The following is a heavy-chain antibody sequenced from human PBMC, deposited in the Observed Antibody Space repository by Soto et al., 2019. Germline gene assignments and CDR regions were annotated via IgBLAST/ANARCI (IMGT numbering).Heavy chain of an antibody. Sequence: SVTLSLSCFLIRNSIPSSYWRWICLPPGKGLEWIGYIYYIGSTNYNPSLKSRFTISVDTSKNQFFLKLSSVTVADTAVYYCARQRPQNYYYDGMDVWGQGTTVT. CDR1: RNSIPSSY. CDR3: ARQRPQNYYYDGMDV. V-gene: IGHV4-59*07. CDR2: IYYIGST. J-gene: IGHJ6*02.